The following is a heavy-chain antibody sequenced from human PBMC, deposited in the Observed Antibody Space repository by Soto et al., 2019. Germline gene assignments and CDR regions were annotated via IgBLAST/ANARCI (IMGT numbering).Heavy chain of an antibody. Sequence: GGSLRLSCAASGFTFRIYSMHWVRQSPGKWLEWVAVMWYDGNNKYYGDSVKGRSTITRDNTENTLYLQKNSLRVEDTAVYYCARDDDNDATALDFWGQGXMVTVHS. V-gene: IGHV3-33*01. D-gene: IGHD1-1*01. J-gene: IGHJ4*01. CDR1: GFTFRIYS. CDR2: MWYDGNNK. CDR3: ARDDDNDATALDF.